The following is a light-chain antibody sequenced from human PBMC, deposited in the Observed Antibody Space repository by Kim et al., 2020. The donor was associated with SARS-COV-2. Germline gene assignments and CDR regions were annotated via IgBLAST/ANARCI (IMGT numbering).Light chain of an antibody. V-gene: IGKV3-11*01. CDR3: QQRTKSSWT. CDR1: QSVSSY. J-gene: IGKJ1*01. Sequence: EIVLTQSPATLSLSPGERATLSCRASQSVSSYLAWYQQKPGQAPRLLIHDASGRATGIPARFSGSGSGTDFTLTISSLEPEDLAVYYCQQRTKSSWTFGQGTKVDIK. CDR2: DAS.